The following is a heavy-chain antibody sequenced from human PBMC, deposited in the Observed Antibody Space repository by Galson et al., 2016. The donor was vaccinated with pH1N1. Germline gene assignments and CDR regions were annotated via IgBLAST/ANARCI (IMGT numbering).Heavy chain of an antibody. V-gene: IGHV3-74*01. CDR1: GLSFSSYW. D-gene: IGHD1-26*01. CDR3: ARDLCGREDY. J-gene: IGHJ4*02. Sequence: SLRLSCATSGLSFSSYWFHWVRQDPAKGLVWVARIDEDGETTNYADSVRGRFTIYRDNAKNTLYLEMNSLRAEDTAVYYCARDLCGREDYWGQGTLVTVSS. CDR2: IDEDGETT.